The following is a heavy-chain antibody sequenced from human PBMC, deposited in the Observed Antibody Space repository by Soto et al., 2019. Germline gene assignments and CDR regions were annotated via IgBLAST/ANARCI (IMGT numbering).Heavy chain of an antibody. D-gene: IGHD2-8*01. CDR3: ARGKRTYDNYYYGMDV. J-gene: IGHJ6*02. CDR1: GGSFSGYY. Sequence: SETLSLTCAVYGGSFSGYYWSWIRQPPGKGLEWIGEINHSGGTNYNPSLKSRVTISVDTSKNQFSLKLSSVTAADTAVYYCARGKRTYDNYYYGMDVWGQGTTVTVSS. CDR2: INHSGGT. V-gene: IGHV4-34*01.